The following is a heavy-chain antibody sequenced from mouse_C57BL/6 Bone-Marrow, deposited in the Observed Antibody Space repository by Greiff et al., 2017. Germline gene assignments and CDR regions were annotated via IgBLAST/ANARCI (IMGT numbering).Heavy chain of an antibody. CDR3: ARHYYGSSCWYVDV. D-gene: IGHD1-1*01. CDR2: IDPSDSYT. J-gene: IGHJ1*03. CDR1: GYTFTSYW. V-gene: IGHV1-69*01. Sequence: QVQLQQPGAELVMPGASVKLSCKASGYTFTSYWMHWVKQRPGQGLEWIGEIDPSDSYTNYNQKFKGKSTLTVDKSSSTAYMQLSSLTSEDSAVYDGARHYYGSSCWYVDVWGTGTTVTVSS.